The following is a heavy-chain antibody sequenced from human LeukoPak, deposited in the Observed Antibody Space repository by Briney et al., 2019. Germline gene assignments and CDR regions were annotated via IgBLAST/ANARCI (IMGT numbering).Heavy chain of an antibody. CDR2: CYYSGST. V-gene: IGHV4-39*01. CDR1: GGSISSSNYY. D-gene: IGHD3-10*01. CDR3: ARHVSGVDYFDY. Sequence: ASETLSLTCTVSGGSISSSNYYWGWIRQPPGKGLQWIGSCYYSGSTFYSPSLESRVTISVDTSKKQFSLKLSSVTAADTAVYYCARHVSGVDYFDYWGQGTLVTVSS. J-gene: IGHJ4*02.